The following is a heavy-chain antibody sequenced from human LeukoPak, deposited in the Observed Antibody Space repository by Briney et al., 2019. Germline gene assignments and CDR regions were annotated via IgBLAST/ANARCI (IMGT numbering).Heavy chain of an antibody. CDR3: ARTGHILWFGGLLKYYGMDV. Sequence: PGGSLRLSCAASGFTFSSYSMNWVRQAPGKGLEWVSYISSSSSTIYYADSVKGRFTISRDNAKNSLYLQMNSLRDEDTAVYYCARTGHILWFGGLLKYYGMDVWGQGTTVTVSS. CDR1: GFTFSSYS. CDR2: ISSSSSTI. V-gene: IGHV3-48*02. J-gene: IGHJ6*02. D-gene: IGHD3-10*01.